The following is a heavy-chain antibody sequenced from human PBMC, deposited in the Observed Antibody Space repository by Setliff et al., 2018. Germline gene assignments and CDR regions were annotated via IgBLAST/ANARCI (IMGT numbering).Heavy chain of an antibody. J-gene: IGHJ4*02. V-gene: IGHV4-34*01. D-gene: IGHD6-13*01. CDR3: ARGGRISYRPSSSWYILDY. CDR1: GGSFSGYY. Sequence: PSETLSLTCAVYGGSFSGYYWSWIRQPPGKGLEWIGEINHSGSTNYNPPLKSRVTISVDTSKNQFSLKLSSVTAADTAVYYCARGGRISYRPSSSWYILDYWGQGTLVTVSS. CDR2: INHSGST.